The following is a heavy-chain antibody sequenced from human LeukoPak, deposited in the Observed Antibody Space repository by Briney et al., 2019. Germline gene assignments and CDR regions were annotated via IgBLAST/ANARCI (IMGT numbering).Heavy chain of an antibody. CDR2: IIPIFGTA. J-gene: IGHJ6*03. V-gene: IGHV1-69*05. CDR1: GGTFSRYA. Sequence: GASVKVSCKASGGTFSRYAISWVRQVPGQGLEWMGGIIPIFGTANYAQKFQGRVTITTDESTSTAYMELSSLRSEDTAVYYCATGQLAQTYYYYYMDVWGKGTTVTVSS. D-gene: IGHD1-1*01. CDR3: ATGQLAQTYYYYYMDV.